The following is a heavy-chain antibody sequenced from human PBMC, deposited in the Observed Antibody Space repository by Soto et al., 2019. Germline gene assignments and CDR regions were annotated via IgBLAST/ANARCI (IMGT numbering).Heavy chain of an antibody. V-gene: IGHV1-58*01. CDR2: IAVGSGYP. CDR3: AADATAWQQMVPSDY. D-gene: IGHD2-8*01. J-gene: IGHJ4*02. CDR1: GFTFTSSA. Sequence: SVKDSCKASGFTFTSSAFQWVRQARGQRLEWIGWIAVGSGYPNYAQRFQDRVTLTRDMSTATTYMELSRLTSEDTAIYYCAADATAWQQMVPSDYWGQGTLVTVSS.